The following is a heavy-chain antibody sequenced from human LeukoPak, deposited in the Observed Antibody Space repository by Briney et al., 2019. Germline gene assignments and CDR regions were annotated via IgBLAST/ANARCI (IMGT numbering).Heavy chain of an antibody. CDR2: ISSSSSYI. J-gene: IGHJ4*02. V-gene: IGHV3-21*01. Sequence: GGSLRLSCAASGFTFSSYSMNWVRQAPGKGLEWVSSISSSSSYIYYADSVKGRFTISRDNVKNSLYLQMNSLRAEDTAVYYCARWLAGSDYFDYWGQGTLVTVSS. D-gene: IGHD5-12*01. CDR1: GFTFSSYS. CDR3: ARWLAGSDYFDY.